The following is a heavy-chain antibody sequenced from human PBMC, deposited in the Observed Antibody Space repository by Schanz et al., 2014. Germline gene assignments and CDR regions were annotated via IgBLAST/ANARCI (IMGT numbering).Heavy chain of an antibody. Sequence: QVQLVESGGGVVQPGRSLRLSCAAYGFTLSSYAMHWVRQAPGKGLEWVALISNDGSIKYYADSVEGRFTISRDNSRNTLYLQMTSLRTEDTAVYDCASPSGYSDYGTYFDFWGQGTMVTVSS. J-gene: IGHJ4*02. V-gene: IGHV3-30-3*01. CDR2: ISNDGSIK. CDR1: GFTLSSYA. CDR3: ASPSGYSDYGTYFDF. D-gene: IGHD5-12*01.